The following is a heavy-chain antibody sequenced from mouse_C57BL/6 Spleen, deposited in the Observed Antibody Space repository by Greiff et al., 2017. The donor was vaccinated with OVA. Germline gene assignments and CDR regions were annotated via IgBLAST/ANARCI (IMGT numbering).Heavy chain of an antibody. Sequence: VQLQQPGAELVKLGASVKLSCKASGYTFTSYWMHLVKQRPGQGLEWIGMIHPNSGSTNYNEKFKSKATLTVDTASSPAYMQLSSLTSVDSAVYYCAYSNYYAMDYWGQGTSVTVSS. V-gene: IGHV1-64*01. CDR3: AYSNYYAMDY. J-gene: IGHJ4*01. CDR1: GYTFTSYW. D-gene: IGHD2-5*01. CDR2: IHPNSGST.